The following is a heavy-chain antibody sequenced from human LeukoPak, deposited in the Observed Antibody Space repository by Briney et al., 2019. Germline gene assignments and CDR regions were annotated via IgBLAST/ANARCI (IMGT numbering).Heavy chain of an antibody. V-gene: IGHV3-23*01. Sequence: PGGSLRLSCAVSGFTFSSHAMSWVRQAPGKGPEWLSGISSSGDATSHADSVRGRFSISRDNSRNTLYLQINSLRVEDTAAYYCATRNYYDSRGYYYYYFDFWGQGTLVTVSS. J-gene: IGHJ4*02. CDR3: ATRNYYDSRGYYYYYFDF. CDR2: ISSSGDAT. CDR1: GFTFSSHA. D-gene: IGHD3-22*01.